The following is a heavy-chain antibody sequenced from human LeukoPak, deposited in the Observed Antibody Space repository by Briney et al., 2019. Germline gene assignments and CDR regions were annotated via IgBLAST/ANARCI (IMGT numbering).Heavy chain of an antibody. CDR3: ARGGLHYYGSGSYPSRSSWFDP. Sequence: SETLSLTCAVYGGSFSGYYWSCIRQPPGKGLEWIGEINHSGSTNYDPSLKSRVTISVDTSKNQFSLKLSSVTAADTAVYYCARGGLHYYGSGSYPSRSSWFDPWGQGTLVTVSS. J-gene: IGHJ5*02. D-gene: IGHD3-10*01. V-gene: IGHV4-34*01. CDR1: GGSFSGYY. CDR2: INHSGST.